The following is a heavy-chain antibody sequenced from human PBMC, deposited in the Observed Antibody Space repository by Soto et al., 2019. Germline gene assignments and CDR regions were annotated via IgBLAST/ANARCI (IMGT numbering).Heavy chain of an antibody. CDR3: AREGVATIQSDDPSLLFDP. J-gene: IGHJ5*02. V-gene: IGHV1-46*01. CDR1: GYTFTSYY. CDR2: INPSGGST. Sequence: ASLKVSCKASGYTFTSYYMHWVRQAPGQGLEWMGIINPSGGSTSYAQKFQGRVTMTRDTSTSTVYMELSSLRSEDTAVYYCAREGVATIQSDDPSLLFDPWGQGTLVTVSS. D-gene: IGHD5-12*01.